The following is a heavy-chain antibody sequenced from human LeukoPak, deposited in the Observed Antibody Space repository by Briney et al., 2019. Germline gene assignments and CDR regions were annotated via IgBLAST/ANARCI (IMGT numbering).Heavy chain of an antibody. CDR2: ISGSGGST. Sequence: GGSLRLSCAASGFTFSSYAMSWVRQAPGKGLEWVSAISGSGGSTYYADSVKGRFTISRDNSKNTLYLQMNSLRAEDTAVYYCARVSSGSYARVATWDYWGQGTLVTVSS. CDR1: GFTFSSYA. V-gene: IGHV3-23*01. D-gene: IGHD1-26*01. CDR3: ARVSSGSYARVATWDY. J-gene: IGHJ4*02.